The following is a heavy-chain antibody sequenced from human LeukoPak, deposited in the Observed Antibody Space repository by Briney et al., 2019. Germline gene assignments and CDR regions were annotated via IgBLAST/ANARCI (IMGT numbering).Heavy chain of an antibody. D-gene: IGHD5-12*01. Sequence: GGSLRLSCAASGFSVTSNYMSWVRQAPGKGLEWVSVIYSGGSTYYADSVKGRFTISRDNAKNSLSLQLNSLRAEDTAVYYCARDSGYNAFDYWGQGTLVTVSS. CDR1: GFSVTSNY. CDR3: ARDSGYNAFDY. CDR2: IYSGGST. V-gene: IGHV3-53*01. J-gene: IGHJ4*02.